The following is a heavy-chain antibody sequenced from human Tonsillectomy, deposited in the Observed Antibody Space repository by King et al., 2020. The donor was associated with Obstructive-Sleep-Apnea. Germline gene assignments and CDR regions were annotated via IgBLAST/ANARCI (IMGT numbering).Heavy chain of an antibody. CDR2: INQHGSEK. V-gene: IGHV3-7*03. CDR1: GFTFSSYW. Sequence: VQSGGSLRLSCAASGFTFSSYWMTWVRQAPGKGLEWVANINQHGSEKHYVDSVKGRFTISRDNDKNSLSLQMNSLRAEDTAVYYCAGTGTIGVAGSRDYWGQGTLVTVSS. J-gene: IGHJ4*02. CDR3: AGTGTIGVAGSRDY. D-gene: IGHD6-13*01.